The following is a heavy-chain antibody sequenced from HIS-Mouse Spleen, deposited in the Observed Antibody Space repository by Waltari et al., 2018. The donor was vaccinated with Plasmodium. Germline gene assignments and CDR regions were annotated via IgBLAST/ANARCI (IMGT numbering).Heavy chain of an antibody. CDR1: GFTFSSYG. V-gene: IGHV3-7*01. J-gene: IGHJ2*01. CDR2: IKQDGSEK. CDR3: ASSWYWYFDL. Sequence: EVQLVESGGGLVQPGGSLRLSCAASGFTFSSYGMCWVRQAPGKEVWWVANIKQDGSEKYYVDSVKGRSTISRDKAKKALYLQMNSLRAEDTAVYYCASSWYWYFDLWGRGTLVTVSS. D-gene: IGHD6-13*01.